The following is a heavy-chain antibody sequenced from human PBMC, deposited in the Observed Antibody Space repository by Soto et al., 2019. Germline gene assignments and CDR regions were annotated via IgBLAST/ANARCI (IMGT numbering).Heavy chain of an antibody. CDR1: GYTFTGYY. Sequence: ASVKVSCKASGYTFTGYYMHWVRQAPGQGLEWMGWINPNSGGTNYAQKFQGRVTMTRDTSISTAYMELSRLRSDDTAVYYCARGYCSSTSCYNFFDYWGQGTLVTVS. CDR2: INPNSGGT. D-gene: IGHD2-2*02. V-gene: IGHV1-2*02. J-gene: IGHJ4*02. CDR3: ARGYCSSTSCYNFFDY.